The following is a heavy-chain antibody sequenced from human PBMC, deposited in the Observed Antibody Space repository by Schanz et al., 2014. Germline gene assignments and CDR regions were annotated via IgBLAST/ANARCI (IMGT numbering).Heavy chain of an antibody. V-gene: IGHV3-23*04. D-gene: IGHD3-10*01. CDR2: ISGDHRNT. J-gene: IGHJ4*02. CDR3: AKYRGYYRVSGSYRELEY. CDR1: GFTFSTFA. Sequence: EVQLVESGGDLVQPGGSLRLSCSASGFTFSTFAMHWVRQAPGKGLEWVSSISGDHRNTFYADSVKGRFTISRDNSKNTLYLQMNSLRAEDTAIYYCAKYRGYYRVSGSYRELEYWGQGTLVTVSS.